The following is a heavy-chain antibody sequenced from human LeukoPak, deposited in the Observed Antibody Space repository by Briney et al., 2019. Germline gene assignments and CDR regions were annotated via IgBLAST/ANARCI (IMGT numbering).Heavy chain of an antibody. Sequence: PGGSLRLSCAASGFTFSSYAMHWVRQAPGKGLEWVAVISYDGSNKYYAASVKGRFTISRDNSKNPLYLQMNSLRAEDTAVYYCARADSSGWYPSYWGQGALVTVSS. V-gene: IGHV3-30-3*01. J-gene: IGHJ4*02. CDR2: ISYDGSNK. D-gene: IGHD6-19*01. CDR3: ARADSSGWYPSY. CDR1: GFTFSSYA.